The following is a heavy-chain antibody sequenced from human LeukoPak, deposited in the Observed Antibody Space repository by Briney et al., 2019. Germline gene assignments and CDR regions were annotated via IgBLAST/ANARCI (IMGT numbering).Heavy chain of an antibody. Sequence: ASVKVSCKASGYTFTSYGISWVRQAPGQGLEWMGWISAYNGNTNYAQKFQGRVTITADKSTSTAYMELSSLRSEDTAVYYCARDKGDYYYDSSGYYFYYWGQGTLVTVSS. D-gene: IGHD3-22*01. CDR1: GYTFTSYG. CDR3: ARDKGDYYYDSSGYYFYY. V-gene: IGHV1-18*01. CDR2: ISAYNGNT. J-gene: IGHJ4*02.